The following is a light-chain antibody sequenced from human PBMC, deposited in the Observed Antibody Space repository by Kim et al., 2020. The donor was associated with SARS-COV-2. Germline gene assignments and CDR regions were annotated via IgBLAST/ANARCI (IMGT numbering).Light chain of an antibody. V-gene: IGLV3-1*01. CDR2: QDS. CDR3: QAWDSSTVV. J-gene: IGLJ2*01. CDR1: KLGDKY. Sequence: SVSPGQTASITCSGHKLGDKYACWYKQKPGQSPVLVIYQDSKRPSGIPERFSGSNSGNTATLTISGTQAMDEADYYCQAWDSSTVVFGGGTQLTVL.